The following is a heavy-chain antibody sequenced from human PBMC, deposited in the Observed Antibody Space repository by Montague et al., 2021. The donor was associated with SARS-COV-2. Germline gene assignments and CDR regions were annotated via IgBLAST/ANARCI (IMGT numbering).Heavy chain of an antibody. CDR2: IYWDDDR. J-gene: IGHJ4*02. CDR3: AYSTKARRSGSSYGSKCYRFDS. Sequence: PALVKPTQTLTLTCTFSGFSLSTSGVCVAWIRQPPGKALEWLALIYWDDDRHYSPSLETGLTITKDTPKNQVVLTMTDMDPGDTATYYCAYSTKARRSGSSYGSKCYRFDSWGQGAMVTVSS. D-gene: IGHD3-16*02. V-gene: IGHV2-5*02. CDR1: GFSLSTSGVC.